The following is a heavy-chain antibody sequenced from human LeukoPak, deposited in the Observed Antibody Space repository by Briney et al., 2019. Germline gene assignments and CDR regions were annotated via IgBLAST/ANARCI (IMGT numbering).Heavy chain of an antibody. CDR3: ARFIVGAPDY. CDR2: ISGSGGST. Sequence: GGSLRLSCAASGFTFRSHAMSWVRQAPGKGLEWVSGISGSGGSTYYADSVKGRFTISRDNAKSTLYLQMNSLRAEDTAVYYCARFIVGAPDYWGQGTLVTVSS. D-gene: IGHD1-26*01. V-gene: IGHV3-23*01. J-gene: IGHJ4*02. CDR1: GFTFRSHA.